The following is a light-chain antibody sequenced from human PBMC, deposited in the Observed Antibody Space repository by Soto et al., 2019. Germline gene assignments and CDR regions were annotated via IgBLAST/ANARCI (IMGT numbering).Light chain of an antibody. J-gene: IGKJ3*01. Sequence: DVHMTQSXSTLSASVGDXXXXXCRASQSINRYLAWYQQKPGEAPKLLIYDAXSLQSGVPSRFSGSGYVTEFGLYINSLHPDDFATYYLQHYDGLYSFGPGTKVDIK. V-gene: IGKV1-5*02. CDR1: QSINRY. CDR2: DAX. CDR3: QHYDGLYS.